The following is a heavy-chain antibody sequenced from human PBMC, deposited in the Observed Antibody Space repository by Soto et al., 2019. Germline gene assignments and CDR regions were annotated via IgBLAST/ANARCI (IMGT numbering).Heavy chain of an antibody. CDR2: IGTAGDT. J-gene: IGHJ3*02. Sequence: PGGSLRLSCAASGFTFRSYDMHWVRQATGKGLEWVSAIGTAGDTYYPGSVKGRFTISRENAKNSLYLQMNSLRAGDTAVYYCARGPTEYCSGGSCYRDGAFDIWGQGTMVTVSS. D-gene: IGHD2-15*01. CDR1: GFTFRSYD. V-gene: IGHV3-13*01. CDR3: ARGPTEYCSGGSCYRDGAFDI.